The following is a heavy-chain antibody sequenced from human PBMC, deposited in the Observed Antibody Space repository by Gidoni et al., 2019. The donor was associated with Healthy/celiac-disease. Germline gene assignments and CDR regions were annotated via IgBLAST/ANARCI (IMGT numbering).Heavy chain of an antibody. D-gene: IGHD2-2*01. CDR2: IHDSGST. Sequence: QVQLQESGPGLMKPSATLSLTCSVSGGSIMSYYWSWIRQPPGKGLEWIGYIHDSGSTDYNPALKSRVTISVDTPKNQFSLKLSSVTAADTAVYYCARGGYCSTNTCYSRKRFDPWVQGTLVTVSS. J-gene: IGHJ5*02. CDR3: ARGGYCSTNTCYSRKRFDP. V-gene: IGHV4-59*01. CDR1: GGSIMSYY.